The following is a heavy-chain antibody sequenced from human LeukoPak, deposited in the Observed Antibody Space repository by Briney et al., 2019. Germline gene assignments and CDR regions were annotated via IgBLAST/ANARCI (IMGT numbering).Heavy chain of an antibody. Sequence: PGGSLRLSCAASGFTFSSYAMSWVRQAPGKGLEWVSAISGSGGSTYYADSVKGRFTISRDNAKNSLYLQMNSLRAEDTAVYYCASGEPGRYYDILTGWQPFDYWGQGTLVTVSS. CDR3: ASGEPGRYYDILTGWQPFDY. CDR1: GFTFSSYA. V-gene: IGHV3-23*01. CDR2: ISGSGGST. J-gene: IGHJ4*02. D-gene: IGHD3-9*01.